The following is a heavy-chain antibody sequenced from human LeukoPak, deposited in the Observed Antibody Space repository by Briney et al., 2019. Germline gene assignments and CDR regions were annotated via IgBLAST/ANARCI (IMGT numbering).Heavy chain of an antibody. J-gene: IGHJ4*02. CDR1: GFTFSSYS. V-gene: IGHV3-21*01. CDR2: ISSSSSYI. Sequence: PGGSLRLSCAASGFTFSSYSMNWVRQAPGKGLEWVSSISSSSSYIYYADSVKGRFTISRDNAKNSLYLQMNSLRAEDTAVYYCARDWQWLGRFFDYWGQGTLVTVSS. D-gene: IGHD6-19*01. CDR3: ARDWQWLGRFFDY.